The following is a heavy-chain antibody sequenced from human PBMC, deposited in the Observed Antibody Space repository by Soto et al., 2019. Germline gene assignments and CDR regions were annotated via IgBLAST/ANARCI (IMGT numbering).Heavy chain of an antibody. V-gene: IGHV4-39*01. D-gene: IGHD3-22*01. CDR2: IYYSGST. CDR3: KGVVVIQRVTAY. J-gene: IGHJ4*02. CDR1: GGSISSSSYY. Sequence: SETLSLTCTVSGGSISSSSYYWGWIRQPPGKGLEWIGSIYYSGSTYYNPSLKSRVTISVDTSKNQFSLKLSSVTAADTAVYYCKGVVVIQRVTAYWGQGTLVTVSS.